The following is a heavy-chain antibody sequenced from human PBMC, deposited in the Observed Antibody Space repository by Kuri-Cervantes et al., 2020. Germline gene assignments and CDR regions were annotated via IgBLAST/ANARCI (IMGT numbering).Heavy chain of an antibody. D-gene: IGHD3-10*01. CDR1: GDSVNSGTYY. Sequence: SETLSLTCNVSGDSVNSGTYYWTWIRQPPGKGLEWIGYMHYSGSGSANYSPSLKSRVTISLDTSKNQFSLNLSSVTAADTAVYYCARDNYGSLDFWGQGTMVTVSS. J-gene: IGHJ3*01. CDR3: ARDNYGSLDF. CDR2: MHYSGSGSA. V-gene: IGHV4-61*01.